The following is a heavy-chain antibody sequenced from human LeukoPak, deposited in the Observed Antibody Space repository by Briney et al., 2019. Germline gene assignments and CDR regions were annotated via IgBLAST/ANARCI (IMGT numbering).Heavy chain of an antibody. J-gene: IGHJ4*02. D-gene: IGHD3-10*01. CDR1: GGSISSGSYY. Sequence: SETLSLTCAVSGGSISSGSYYWSWIRQPAGKGLEWIGRVFTSGSTNYNPSLKSRVTISVDTSKNQFSLKLSSVTAADTAVYYCAGSRLLWFGEGDYWGQGTLVTVSS. CDR2: VFTSGST. V-gene: IGHV4-61*02. CDR3: AGSRLLWFGEGDY.